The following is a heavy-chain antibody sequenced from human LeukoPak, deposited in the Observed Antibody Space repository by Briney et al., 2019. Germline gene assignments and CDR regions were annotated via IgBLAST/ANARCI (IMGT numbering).Heavy chain of an antibody. Sequence: GGSLRLSCAASGFTVSSNYMSWVRQAPGKGLEWVSVIYSGGSTYYADSVKGRFTISRDNSKNTLYLQMNSPRAEDTAVYYCAREEVVVVPAANDYYYYYYGMDVWGQGTTVTVSS. CDR1: GFTVSSNY. CDR2: IYSGGST. D-gene: IGHD2-2*01. V-gene: IGHV3-53*01. J-gene: IGHJ6*02. CDR3: AREEVVVVPAANDYYYYYYGMDV.